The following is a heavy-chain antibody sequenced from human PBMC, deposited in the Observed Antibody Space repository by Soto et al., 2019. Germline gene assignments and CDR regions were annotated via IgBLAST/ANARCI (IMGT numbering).Heavy chain of an antibody. CDR3: ARGGAVAGTSLRYYFDY. J-gene: IGHJ4*02. V-gene: IGHV4-34*01. D-gene: IGHD6-19*01. CDR2: INHSGST. CDR1: GGSFSGYY. Sequence: SETLSLTCAVYGGSFSGYYWSWIRQPPGKGLEWIGEINHSGSTNYSPSLKSRVTISVDTSKNQFSLKLSSVTAADTAVYYCARGGAVAGTSLRYYFDYWGQGTLVTVSS.